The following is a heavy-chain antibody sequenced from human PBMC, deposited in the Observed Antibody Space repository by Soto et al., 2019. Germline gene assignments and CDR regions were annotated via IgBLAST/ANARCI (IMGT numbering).Heavy chain of an antibody. CDR3: VRGGGGGLFDP. CDR2: ISPGSRYP. Sequence: PGGSLRLSCAGSGFTFGDSYMSWIRQAPGKGLEWLSYISPGSRYPAYADSVKGRFTISRDDAKRSLYLQMMSLTAEDTAIYYCVRGGGGGLFDPWGQGTMVTVSS. J-gene: IGHJ5*02. CDR1: GFTFGDSY. V-gene: IGHV3-11*06. D-gene: IGHD2-15*01.